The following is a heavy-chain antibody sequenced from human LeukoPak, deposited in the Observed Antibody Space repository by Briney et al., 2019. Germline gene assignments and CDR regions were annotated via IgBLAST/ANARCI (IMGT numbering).Heavy chain of an antibody. V-gene: IGHV1-2*06. Sequence: ASVKVSFKASGYTFTGYYMHWVRQAPGQGLEWMGRINPNSGGTNYAQKFQGRVTMTRDTSISTAYMELSRLRSDDTAVYYCARAWNYYDSSGYGYYWGQGTLVTVSS. D-gene: IGHD3-22*01. CDR3: ARAWNYYDSSGYGYY. CDR2: INPNSGGT. CDR1: GYTFTGYY. J-gene: IGHJ4*02.